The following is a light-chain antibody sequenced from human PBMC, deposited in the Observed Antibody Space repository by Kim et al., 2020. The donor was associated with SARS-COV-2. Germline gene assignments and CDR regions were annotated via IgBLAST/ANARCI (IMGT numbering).Light chain of an antibody. CDR2: AAS. CDR3: QQSFSTPWLS. V-gene: IGKV1-39*01. J-gene: IGKJ4*01. CDR1: QSIGTR. Sequence: IQMTQSPSSLAASVGDRITIACRASQSIGTRLNWYQQRPGKAPKLLIYAASTLQSGVPSRFSGAGSETDFTLTISSLQPDDFATYYCQQSFSTPWLSFGGGTKVDIK.